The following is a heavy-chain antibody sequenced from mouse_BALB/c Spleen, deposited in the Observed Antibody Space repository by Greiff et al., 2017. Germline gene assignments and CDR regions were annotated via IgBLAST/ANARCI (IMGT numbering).Heavy chain of an antibody. Sequence: EVQRVESGPGLVKPSQSLSLTCTVTGYSITSDYAWNWIRQFPGNKLEWMGYISYSGSTSYNPSLKSRISITRDTSKNQFFLQLNSVTTEDTATYYCARSPFDYIYFDYWGQGTTLTVSS. V-gene: IGHV3-2*02. D-gene: IGHD2-4*01. CDR2: ISYSGST. J-gene: IGHJ2*01. CDR3: ARSPFDYIYFDY. CDR1: GYSITSDYA.